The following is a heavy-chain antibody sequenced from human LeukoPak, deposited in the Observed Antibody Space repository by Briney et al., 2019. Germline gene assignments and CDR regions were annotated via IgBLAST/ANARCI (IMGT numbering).Heavy chain of an antibody. V-gene: IGHV3-30*18. CDR1: GFTFSSYG. CDR2: ISYDGSNK. D-gene: IGHD3-22*01. CDR3: AKDFVYYYDSSGYYPLYFDY. J-gene: IGHJ4*02. Sequence: GRSLRLSCAASGFTFSSYGMHWVRQAPGKGLEWVAVISYDGSNKYYADSVKGRFNISRDNSKNTLYLQMNSLRAVDTAVYYCAKDFVYYYDSSGYYPLYFDYWGQGTLVTVSS.